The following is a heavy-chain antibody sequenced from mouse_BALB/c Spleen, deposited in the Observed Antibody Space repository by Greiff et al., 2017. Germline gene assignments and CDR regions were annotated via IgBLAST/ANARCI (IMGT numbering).Heavy chain of an antibody. V-gene: IGHV5-17*02. CDR3: ARGIYYDYFFAY. J-gene: IGHJ3*01. Sequence: EVQLQESGGGLVQPGGSRKLSCAASGFTFSSFGMHWVRQAPEKGLEWVAYISSGSSTIYYADTVKGRFTISRDNPKNTLFLQMTSLRSEDTAMYYCARGIYYDYFFAYWGQGTLVTVSA. CDR1: GFTFSSFG. D-gene: IGHD2-4*01. CDR2: ISSGSSTI.